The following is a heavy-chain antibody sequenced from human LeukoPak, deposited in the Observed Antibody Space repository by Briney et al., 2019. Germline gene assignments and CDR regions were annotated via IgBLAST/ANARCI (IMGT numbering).Heavy chain of an antibody. V-gene: IGHV3-66*01. CDR3: TRDLSARFPGGFDY. CDR1: GFTVSTNY. J-gene: IGHJ4*02. Sequence: GGSLRLSCAASGFTVSTNYMNWVRQAPGKGLEWVSIIYGGGSTYYPDSGKGRFAISRDNARDSVSLQRGLLRAEDTAVYFCTRDLSARFPGGFDYWGQGILVTVSS. CDR2: IYGGGST. D-gene: IGHD3-10*01.